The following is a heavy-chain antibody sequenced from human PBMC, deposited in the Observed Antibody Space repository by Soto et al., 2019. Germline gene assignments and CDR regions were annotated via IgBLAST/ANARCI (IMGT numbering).Heavy chain of an antibody. Sequence: PGGSLRLSCAASGFTFSNYNMNWVRQAPGKGLEWVSSSSSRTYIYYADSVKGRFTISRDNAKNSLYLQMNSLRAEDTAVYYCARDSNGGSVDYWGQGTQVTVSS. D-gene: IGHD4-17*01. V-gene: IGHV3-21*01. J-gene: IGHJ4*02. CDR1: GFTFSNYN. CDR3: ARDSNGGSVDY. CDR2: SSSRTYI.